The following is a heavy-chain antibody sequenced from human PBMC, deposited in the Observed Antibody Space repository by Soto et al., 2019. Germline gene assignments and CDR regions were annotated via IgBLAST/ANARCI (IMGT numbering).Heavy chain of an antibody. CDR3: ARDQSGAACI. J-gene: IGHJ3*02. CDR2: ISATGRT. CDR1: GDSMSSYY. Sequence: QVQLQESGPGLVEPSETLSLTCTVSGDSMSSYYWNWIRQPAGKGLEWIGRISATGRTSYMSSLKSRITLSVDTSKNQLSLNLKFVAAADTAVYFCARDQSGAACIWGLGTMVNVS. D-gene: IGHD7-27*01. V-gene: IGHV4-4*07.